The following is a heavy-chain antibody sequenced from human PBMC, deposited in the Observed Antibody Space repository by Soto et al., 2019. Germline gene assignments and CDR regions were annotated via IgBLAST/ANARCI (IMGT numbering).Heavy chain of an antibody. Sequence: QLQLQESGPGLVKPSETLSVTCSVSGGSISTSHHWGWIRQSPGKGLEWIGGIHYAGNTYYSPSLKSRLTISVDTSMNQFSLKLDSATAADTALYYCARVRGMTTATKDRGLDVWGQGTTVTVSS. CDR1: GGSISTSHH. V-gene: IGHV4-39*01. J-gene: IGHJ6*02. CDR2: IHYAGNT. CDR3: ARVRGMTTATKDRGLDV. D-gene: IGHD4-17*01.